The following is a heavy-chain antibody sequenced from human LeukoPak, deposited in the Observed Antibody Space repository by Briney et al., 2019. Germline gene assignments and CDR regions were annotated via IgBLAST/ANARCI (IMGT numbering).Heavy chain of an antibody. CDR1: GNSFTNFW. CDR2: IYPGDSET. Sequence: GESLKFSCKASGNSFTNFWIGWVRQMPGKGLEWMGFIYPGDSETRYSPSFQGQVTSSADKSISTAYLQWSSLKASDSGVYYCACGTGVALRGAHWGQGTLVTVSS. V-gene: IGHV5-51*01. D-gene: IGHD1-26*01. CDR3: ACGTGVALRGAH. J-gene: IGHJ4*02.